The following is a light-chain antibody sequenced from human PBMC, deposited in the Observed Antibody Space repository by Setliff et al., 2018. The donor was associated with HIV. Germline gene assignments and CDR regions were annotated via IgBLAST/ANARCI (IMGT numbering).Light chain of an antibody. CDR2: GNN. CDR1: SSNIGAGYD. CDR3: QSYDGSLGV. J-gene: IGLJ1*01. Sequence: QSALTQPPSVSGAPGQRVTISCTGSSSNIGAGYDVHWYQQLPETAPKVLICGNNNRPSGVPDRFSGSKSGTSASLVITGLQAEDEADYYCQSYDGSLGVFGTGTKGTVL. V-gene: IGLV1-40*01.